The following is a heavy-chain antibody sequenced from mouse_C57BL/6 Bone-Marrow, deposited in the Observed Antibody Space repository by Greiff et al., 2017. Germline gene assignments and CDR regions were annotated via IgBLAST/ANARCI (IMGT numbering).Heavy chain of an antibody. CDR3: ARDPRAMDY. Sequence: EVQLQESGGGLVQPGGSLKLSCAASGFTFSDYGMAWVRQAPRKGPEWVAFISNLAYSIYYADTVTGRFTISRENAKNTLYLEMSSLRSEDTAMYYCARDPRAMDYWGQGTSVTVSS. CDR1: GFTFSDYG. J-gene: IGHJ4*01. V-gene: IGHV5-15*01. CDR2: ISNLAYSI.